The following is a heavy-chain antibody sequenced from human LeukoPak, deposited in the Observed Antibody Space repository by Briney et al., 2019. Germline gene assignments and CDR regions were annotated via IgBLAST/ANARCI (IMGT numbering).Heavy chain of an antibody. Sequence: ASVKVSCKASGGTFSSYAISWVRQAPGQGLEWMGAIIPIFGTANYAQKLQGRVTTTADKSTSTAYMELSSLRSEDTAVYYCARGHMVRGVISPYGMDVWGKGTTVTVSS. CDR1: GGTFSSYA. D-gene: IGHD3-10*01. CDR3: ARGHMVRGVISPYGMDV. V-gene: IGHV1-69*06. CDR2: IIPIFGTA. J-gene: IGHJ6*04.